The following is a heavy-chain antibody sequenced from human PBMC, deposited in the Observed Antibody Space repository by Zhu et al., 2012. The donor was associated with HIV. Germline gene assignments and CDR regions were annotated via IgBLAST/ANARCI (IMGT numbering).Heavy chain of an antibody. V-gene: IGHV4-38-2*02. Sequence: QVQLQESGPGSVKPSKTLSLTCSISGYSMRSGYYWGWIRQPPGKDLEWIGSIYHSGTTYYNPSLKSRVTILVDMSEKEFSLKLTSVTAADTAVYYCARGGYYYDSLGAFDLWGQGTTVTV. CDR2: IYHSGTT. CDR3: ARGGYYYDSLGAFDL. D-gene: IGHD3-22*01. CDR1: GYSMRSGYY. J-gene: IGHJ3*01.